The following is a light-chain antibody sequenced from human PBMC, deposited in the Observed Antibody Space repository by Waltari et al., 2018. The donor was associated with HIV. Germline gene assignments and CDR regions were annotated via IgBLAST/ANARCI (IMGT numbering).Light chain of an antibody. CDR2: KDN. CDR1: ALPERY. Sequence: SYELTQPRSVSVSPGQTARTTCCGGALPERYTYWYRQKSGQAPVLVIYKDNKRPSGITERFSGSSSGTMATLTISGAQVEDEAVYYCYSTDHNGDRGVFGGGTKVSVL. CDR3: YSTDHNGDRGV. J-gene: IGLJ2*01. V-gene: IGLV3-10*01.